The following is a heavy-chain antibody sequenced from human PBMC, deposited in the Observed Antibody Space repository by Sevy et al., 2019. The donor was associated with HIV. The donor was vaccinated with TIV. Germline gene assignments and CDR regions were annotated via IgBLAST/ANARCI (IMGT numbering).Heavy chain of an antibody. J-gene: IGHJ4*02. CDR3: AGGWDSSSGYYFDY. Sequence: ASVKVSCKASGYTFTSYGISWVRQAPGQGLEWMGWISAYNGNTNYAQKVQGRVTMTTGTFTSTDYMELRSMRSDDTAVYYCAGGWDSSSGYYFDYWGQGTLVTVSS. V-gene: IGHV1-18*01. D-gene: IGHD3-22*01. CDR1: GYTFTSYG. CDR2: ISAYNGNT.